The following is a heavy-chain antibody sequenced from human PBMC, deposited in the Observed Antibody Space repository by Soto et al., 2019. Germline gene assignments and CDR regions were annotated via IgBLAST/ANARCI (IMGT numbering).Heavy chain of an antibody. D-gene: IGHD3-10*01. J-gene: IGHJ5*02. Sequence: GESLKISCKGSGYSFTSYWIARVRQRPGEGLEWMGIIYPGDSDTRYSPSFRGQVTISADKSISTAFLQWSSVKASDSAIYYCGLQNTVIRGRLTSNWFDPWGQGTLVTVSS. CDR2: IYPGDSDT. CDR3: GLQNTVIRGRLTSNWFDP. CDR1: GYSFTSYW. V-gene: IGHV5-51*01.